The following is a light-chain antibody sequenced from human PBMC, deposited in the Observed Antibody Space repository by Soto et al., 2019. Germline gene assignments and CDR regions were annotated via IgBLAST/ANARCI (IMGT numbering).Light chain of an antibody. CDR1: QSVGSY. Sequence: LLTQSPATLSLSPGKRATLSGRASQSVGSYLAWYQQKPGQAPRLLIYDAYNRATGVTARFSGSGSGTDFTLTISSLQPDDFATYYCQLYNSYSEAVGQGTKVDIK. CDR3: QLYNSYSEA. CDR2: DAY. J-gene: IGKJ1*01. V-gene: IGKV3-11*01.